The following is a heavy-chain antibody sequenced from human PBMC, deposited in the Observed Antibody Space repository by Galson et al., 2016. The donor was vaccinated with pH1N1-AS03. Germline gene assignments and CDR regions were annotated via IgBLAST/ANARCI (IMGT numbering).Heavy chain of an antibody. CDR2: IHPIFGTP. J-gene: IGHJ4*02. CDR1: TDNFVDYG. D-gene: IGHD3-22*01. V-gene: IGHV1-69*13. Sequence: SVKVSCKASTDNFVDYGISWVRQAPGQGLEWMGGIHPIFGTPSYAQKFQGRLTVTADDSTSAAYMELSSLTSEDTAVYYCARDRHYDSSGRYFYESEHWGQGTLVTVSS. CDR3: ARDRHYDSSGRYFYESEH.